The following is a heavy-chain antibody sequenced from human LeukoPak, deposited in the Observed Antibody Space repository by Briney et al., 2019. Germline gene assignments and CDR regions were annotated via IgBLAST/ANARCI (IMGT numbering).Heavy chain of an antibody. CDR2: TYSGGTT. CDR1: GFTVSTNY. CDR3: ARDQNY. V-gene: IGHV3-66*02. J-gene: IGHJ4*02. Sequence: GGSLGLSCVASGFTVSTNYMSWVRQAPGKGLEWVSVTYSGGTTYYADSVKGRFTISTDNSQNTLYLQMNSLRPEDTAVYYCARDQNYWGQGTLVAVSS.